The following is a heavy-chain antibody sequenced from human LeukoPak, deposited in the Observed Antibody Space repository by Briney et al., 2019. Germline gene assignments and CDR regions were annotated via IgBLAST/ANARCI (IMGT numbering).Heavy chain of an antibody. CDR2: IRYDGSNK. J-gene: IGHJ5*02. CDR3: ARDSTMSTPNWFDP. D-gene: IGHD3-3*01. V-gene: IGHV3-30*02. CDR1: GFTFSSYG. Sequence: TGGSLRLSCAASGFTFSSYGMHWVSQAPGKGLEWVAFIRYDGSNKYYADSVKGRFTISRDNSKNTLYLQMNSLRAEDTAVYYCARDSTMSTPNWFDPWGQGTLVTVSS.